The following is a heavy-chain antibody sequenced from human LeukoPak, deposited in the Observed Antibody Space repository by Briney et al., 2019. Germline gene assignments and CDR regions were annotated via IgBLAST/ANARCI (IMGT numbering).Heavy chain of an antibody. D-gene: IGHD3-9*01. V-gene: IGHV4-59*01. J-gene: IGHJ4*02. Sequence: PSETLSLTCTVSGGSISSDYWSWIRQSPGKGLEWIGYIYYSGTTSYNPSLKSRVTISLDTSKNQFSLKLSSVTAADTAVYYCARCHYDILTGRYYFDYWGQGTLVTVSS. CDR2: IYYSGTT. CDR3: ARCHYDILTGRYYFDY. CDR1: GGSISSDY.